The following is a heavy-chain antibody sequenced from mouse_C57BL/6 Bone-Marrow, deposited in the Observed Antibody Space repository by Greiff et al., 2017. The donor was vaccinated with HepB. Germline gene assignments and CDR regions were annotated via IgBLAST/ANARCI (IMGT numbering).Heavy chain of an antibody. CDR2: ISNGGGST. CDR3: ARHEGYFDV. Sequence: EVKVEESGGGLVQPGGSLKLSCAASGFTFSDYYMYWVRQTPEKRLEWVAYISNGGGSTYYPDTVKGRFTISRDNAKNTLYLQMSRLKSEDTAMYYCARHEGYFDVWGTGTTVTVSS. J-gene: IGHJ1*03. CDR1: GFTFSDYY. V-gene: IGHV5-12*01.